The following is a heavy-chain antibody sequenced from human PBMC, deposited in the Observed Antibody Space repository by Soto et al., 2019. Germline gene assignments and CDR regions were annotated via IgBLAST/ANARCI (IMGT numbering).Heavy chain of an antibody. J-gene: IGHJ4*02. CDR2: ISYDGSNK. V-gene: IGHV3-30-3*01. CDR1: GFTFSSYA. Sequence: VQLVESGGGLVQPGGSLRLSCAASGFTFSSYAMHWVRQAPGKGLEWVAVISYDGSNKYYADSVKGRFTISRDNSKNTLYLQMNSLRAEDTAVYYCARDQDDSSGTDYWGQGTLVTVSS. CDR3: ARDQDDSSGTDY. D-gene: IGHD3-22*01.